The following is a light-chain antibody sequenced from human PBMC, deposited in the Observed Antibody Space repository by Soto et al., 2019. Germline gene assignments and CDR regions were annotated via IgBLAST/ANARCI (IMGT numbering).Light chain of an antibody. J-gene: IGKJ5*01. CDR2: EVS. CDR1: QSLLHSNGETF. V-gene: IGKV2D-29*02. Sequence: IVMTQSPLSLPVTPGEPASISCRSSQSLLHSNGETFLFWYLQKPGQSPQLLIYEVSTRVSGVPDRFSGSGSGTDFTLEISRVETDDVGIYYCMQSTQLPPTFGQGTRLEIK. CDR3: MQSTQLPPT.